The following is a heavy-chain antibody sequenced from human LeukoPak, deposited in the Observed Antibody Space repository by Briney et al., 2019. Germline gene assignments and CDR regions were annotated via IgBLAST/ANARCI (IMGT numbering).Heavy chain of an antibody. CDR2: ISSSSSYI. Sequence: GGSLRLSCAASGFTFSSYSMNWVRQAPGKGLEWVSSISSSSSYIYYADSVKGRFTISRDNAKNSLYLQMNSLRAEDTAVYYCARDGLDTSIGDYEDYWGQGTLVTVSS. D-gene: IGHD4-17*01. V-gene: IGHV3-21*01. CDR1: GFTFSSYS. CDR3: ARDGLDTSIGDYEDY. J-gene: IGHJ4*02.